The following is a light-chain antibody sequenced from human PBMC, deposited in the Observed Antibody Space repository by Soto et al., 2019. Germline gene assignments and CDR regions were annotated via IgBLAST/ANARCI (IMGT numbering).Light chain of an antibody. Sequence: EIVRTQSPATLSASPGERATLSCRASQGISSDLAWYQQKPGQAPRLLIYGASTRATGIPARFSGSGSGTEFTLTISSLQSEDFAVYYCQCYSDPPPAVFGPGTKVDIK. V-gene: IGKV3D-15*01. CDR2: GAS. J-gene: IGKJ3*01. CDR3: QCYSDPPPAV. CDR1: QGISSD.